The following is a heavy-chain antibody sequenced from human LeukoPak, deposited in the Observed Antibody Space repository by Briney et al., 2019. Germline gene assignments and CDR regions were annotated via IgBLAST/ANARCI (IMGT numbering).Heavy chain of an antibody. CDR1: GFTFSSYS. J-gene: IGHJ4*02. CDR3: ARDGGSSDFDY. D-gene: IGHD1-26*01. V-gene: IGHV3-21*01. CDR2: ISSSSSYI. Sequence: GGSLRLSCAASGFTFSSYSMNWVRQAPGKGLEWVSSISSSSSYIYYADSAKGRFTISRDNAKNSLYLQMNSLRAEDTAVYYCARDGGSSDFDYWGQGTLVTVSS.